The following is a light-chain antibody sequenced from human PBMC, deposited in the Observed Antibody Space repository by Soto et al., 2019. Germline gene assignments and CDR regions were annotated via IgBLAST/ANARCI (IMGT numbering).Light chain of an antibody. CDR2: EVT. J-gene: IGLJ1*01. CDR1: SSDIGGYNY. V-gene: IGLV2-14*01. CDR3: SSFTSTTTLYV. Sequence: ALTQPASVSGSPGQSITISCTGTSSDIGGYNYVSWYQQHPGKVPKLIIFEVTTRPSGVSNRFSGSKSGNTASLTISGLQADDEADYYCSSFTSTTTLYVFGTGTKVTVL.